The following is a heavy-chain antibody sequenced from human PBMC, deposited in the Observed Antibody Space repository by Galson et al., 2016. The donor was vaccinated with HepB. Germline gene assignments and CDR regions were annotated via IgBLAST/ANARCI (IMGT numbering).Heavy chain of an antibody. CDR2: ISGSGGIT. J-gene: IGHJ4*02. CDR1: RFTFSGYA. Sequence: SLRLSCAASRFTFSGYAMSWVRQAPGKGLEWVSAISGSGGITHYADSVKGRFTISRDNPKNTLYLQMNSLRAEDTAVYYCAKGRPESGYEQWGQGTLVTVSS. CDR3: AKGRPESGYEQ. D-gene: IGHD5-12*01. V-gene: IGHV3-23*01.